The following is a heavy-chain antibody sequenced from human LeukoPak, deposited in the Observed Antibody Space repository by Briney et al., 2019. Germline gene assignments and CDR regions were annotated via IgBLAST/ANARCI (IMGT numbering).Heavy chain of an antibody. CDR1: GFTFSSYG. J-gene: IGHJ4*02. Sequence: GGSLRLSCAASGFTFSSYGMHWVRQAPGKGLEWVSAIGTAGDTYYPGSVKGRFTISRENAKNSLYLQMNSLRAGDTAVYYCARKAATSWVFDYWGQGTLVTVSS. CDR2: IGTAGDT. D-gene: IGHD2-15*01. V-gene: IGHV3-13*01. CDR3: ARKAATSWVFDY.